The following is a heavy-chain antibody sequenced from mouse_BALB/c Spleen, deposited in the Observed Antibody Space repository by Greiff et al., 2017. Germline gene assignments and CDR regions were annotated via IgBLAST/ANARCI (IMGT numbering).Heavy chain of an antibody. CDR2: IYPGNGDT. CDR1: GYTFTSYN. V-gene: IGHV1-12*01. J-gene: IGHJ4*01. Sequence: LQQPGAELVKPGASVKMSCKASGYTFTSYNMHWVKQTPGQGLEWIGAIYPGNGDTSYNQKFKGKATLTADKSSSTAYMQLSSLTSEDSAVYYCARYGKAGRYYAMDYWGQGTSVTVSS. D-gene: IGHD2-1*01. CDR3: ARYGKAGRYYAMDY.